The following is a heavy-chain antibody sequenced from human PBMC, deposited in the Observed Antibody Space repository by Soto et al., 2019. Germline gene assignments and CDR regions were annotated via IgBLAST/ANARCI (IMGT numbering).Heavy chain of an antibody. V-gene: IGHV1-46*03. CDR2: INPSGGST. CDR1: GYTFTSYY. D-gene: IGHD2-8*01. CDR3: ARDQDPSFQLYVLQH. J-gene: IGHJ1*01. Sequence: QVQLVQSGAEVKKPGASVKVSCKASGYTFTSYYMHWVRQAPGQGLEWMGIINPSGGSTSYAQKLQGRVTITRDTSTSTVYIELSSLSSEDTAVYYCARDQDPSFQLYVLQHWGQGTLVTVSS.